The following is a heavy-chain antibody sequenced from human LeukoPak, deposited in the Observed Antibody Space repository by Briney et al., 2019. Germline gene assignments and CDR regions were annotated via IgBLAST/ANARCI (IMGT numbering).Heavy chain of an antibody. CDR3: ARDSGGSREVDY. CDR2: IYHSGST. V-gene: IGHV4-30-2*01. Sequence: SETLSLTCTVSGGSISSGGYFWSWIRQPPGKGLEWIGYIYHSGSTYYNPSLKSRVTISVDTSKNQFSLKLSSVTAADTAVYYCARDSGGSREVDYWGQGTLVTVSS. CDR1: GGSISSGGYF. J-gene: IGHJ4*02. D-gene: IGHD1-26*01.